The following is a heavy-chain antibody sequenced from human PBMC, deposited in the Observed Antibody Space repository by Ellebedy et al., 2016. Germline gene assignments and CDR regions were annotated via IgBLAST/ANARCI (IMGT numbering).Heavy chain of an antibody. D-gene: IGHD4-17*01. Sequence: GGSLRLSCAASGFTFRSYGIHWVRQAPGKGLEWVTIIWYDGSNKYYADSVKGRFTIYRDNSKNTVSLQMNSLRAEDTAVYYCARAGTATTSHGDYWGQGTLVTVSS. CDR3: ARAGTATTSHGDY. CDR2: IWYDGSNK. V-gene: IGHV3-33*01. J-gene: IGHJ4*02. CDR1: GFTFRSYG.